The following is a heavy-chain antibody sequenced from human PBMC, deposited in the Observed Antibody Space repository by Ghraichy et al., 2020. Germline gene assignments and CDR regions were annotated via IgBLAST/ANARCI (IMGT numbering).Heavy chain of an antibody. D-gene: IGHD6-19*01. J-gene: IGHJ6*02. CDR1: GFTFSSYW. CDR2: IKQDGSEK. V-gene: IGHV3-7*01. CDR3: ARDRELVSGWWGGYYYYYGMDV. Sequence: GGSLRLSCAASGFTFSSYWMSWVRQAPGKGLEWVANIKQDGSEKYYVDSVKGRFTISRDNAKNSLYLQMNSLRAEDTAVYYCARDRELVSGWWGGYYYYYGMDVWGQGTTVTVSS.